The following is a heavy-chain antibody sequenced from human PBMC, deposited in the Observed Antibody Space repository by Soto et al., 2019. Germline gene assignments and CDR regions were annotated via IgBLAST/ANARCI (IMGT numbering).Heavy chain of an antibody. CDR3: ARELQGLYYFDY. D-gene: IGHD4-4*01. J-gene: IGHJ4*02. V-gene: IGHV1-3*01. CDR1: EYTFTSYA. CDR2: INAGNGNT. Sequence: QVQVEQSGAEVKKPGASVKVSCKASEYTFTSYAMHWVRQAPGQSLEWMGWINAGNGNTKYSQNFQGRVTITRDTSASTAYMELSSLRSEDTAVYYCARELQGLYYFDYWGQGTLVTVSS.